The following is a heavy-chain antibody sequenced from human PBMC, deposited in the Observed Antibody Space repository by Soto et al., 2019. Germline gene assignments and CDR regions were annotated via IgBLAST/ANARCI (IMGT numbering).Heavy chain of an antibody. CDR3: AVGLWFGEWRDAFDI. CDR2: INAGNGNT. CDR1: GYTFTSYA. D-gene: IGHD3-10*01. J-gene: IGHJ3*02. Sequence: QVQLVQSGAEVKKPGASVKVSCKASGYTFTSYAMHWVRQAPGQRLEWMGWINAGNGNTKYSQKFQGRVNITRDTSASTAYMELSSLRSEDTAVYYCAVGLWFGEWRDAFDIWGQGTMVTVSS. V-gene: IGHV1-3*01.